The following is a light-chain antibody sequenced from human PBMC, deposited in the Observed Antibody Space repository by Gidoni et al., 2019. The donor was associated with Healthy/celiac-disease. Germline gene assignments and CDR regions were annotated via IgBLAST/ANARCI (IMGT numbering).Light chain of an antibody. CDR1: QSVSSN. Sequence: EIVMTQSPATLSVSPGDSATLSCSASQSVSSNLAWYQQKPGQAPRLLIYGASTRATGIPARFSGSGSGTEFTLTISSLQSEDFAVYYCQQYNNWPPITFGQGTRLEIK. V-gene: IGKV3-15*01. CDR3: QQYNNWPPIT. CDR2: GAS. J-gene: IGKJ5*01.